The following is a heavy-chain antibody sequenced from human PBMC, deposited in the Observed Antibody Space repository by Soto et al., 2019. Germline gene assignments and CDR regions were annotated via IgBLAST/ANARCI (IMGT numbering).Heavy chain of an antibody. Sequence: EVQLVDSWGCLVHPGLSLRLSCVASGFTFSDYWMHWVRQAPGKGLVWVSRIKFDGSFTSHADSVKGRFTISRDKARNTVHLQMDSLRAEDTGVYYCARGLRNYYGVDVWGQGTTVTVSS. D-gene: IGHD4-17*01. CDR3: ARGLRNYYGVDV. J-gene: IGHJ6*02. CDR1: GFTFSDYW. V-gene: IGHV3-74*01. CDR2: IKFDGSFT.